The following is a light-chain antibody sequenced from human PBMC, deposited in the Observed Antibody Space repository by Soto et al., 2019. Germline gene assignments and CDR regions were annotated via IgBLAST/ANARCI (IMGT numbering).Light chain of an antibody. CDR1: SSDVGGYHY. Sequence: QSVLTQPASVSGSPGQLMTISCTGSSSDVGGYHYVSWYQQHPGKAPKLIIYQVSHRPSGASDRFSGSKSGNTASLTISGLQGEDDATYYCSSFTSTHAYVFGTGTKVTVL. J-gene: IGLJ1*01. V-gene: IGLV2-14*03. CDR3: SSFTSTHAYV. CDR2: QVS.